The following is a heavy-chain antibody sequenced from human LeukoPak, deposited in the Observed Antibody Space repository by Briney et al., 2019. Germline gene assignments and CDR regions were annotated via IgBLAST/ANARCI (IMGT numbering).Heavy chain of an antibody. V-gene: IGHV3-11*06. D-gene: IGHD5-12*01. J-gene: IGHJ4*02. CDR2: ISSSSSYT. CDR3: ARGGSSGYDWGTFDY. CDR1: GFTFSDYY. Sequence: PGGSLRLSCAASGFTFSDYYMSWIRQAPGKGLEWVSYISSSSSYTNYAGSVKGRFTISRDNAENSLYLQMNSLRAEDTAVYYCARGGSSGYDWGTFDYWGQGTLVTVSS.